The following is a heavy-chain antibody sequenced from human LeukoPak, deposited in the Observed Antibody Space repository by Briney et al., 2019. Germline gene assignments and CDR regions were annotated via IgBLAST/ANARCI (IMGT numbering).Heavy chain of an antibody. D-gene: IGHD3-10*01. CDR1: GGSVSSSNYH. CDR2: LFSTGIT. Sequence: SETLSLTCTVSGGSVSSSNYHWAWIRQSPGMGLQWIGTLFSTGITSQTPDASLRSRITLSVDTSRNQFSLGLRSLTAADTAIFYCAGIPGSSTCWFHFDNWGQGTLVTVSS. J-gene: IGHJ4*02. CDR3: AGIPGSSTCWFHFDN. V-gene: IGHV4-39*01.